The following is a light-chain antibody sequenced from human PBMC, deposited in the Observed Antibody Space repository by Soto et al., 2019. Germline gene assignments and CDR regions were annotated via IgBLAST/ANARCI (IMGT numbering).Light chain of an antibody. CDR1: QSFSSY. Sequence: EIVLTQSPATLSLSPGERVTLSCRASQSFSSYLAWYQQKPGQAPRLLIYGASSRATGIPDRFSGSGSGTEFTLTISRLEPEDFAVYYCQQYGSSSWTFGQGTKVDI. V-gene: IGKV3-20*01. CDR3: QQYGSSSWT. J-gene: IGKJ1*01. CDR2: GAS.